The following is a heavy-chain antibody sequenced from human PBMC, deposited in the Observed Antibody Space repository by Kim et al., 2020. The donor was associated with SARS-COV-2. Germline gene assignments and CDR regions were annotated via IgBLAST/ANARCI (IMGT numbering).Heavy chain of an antibody. Sequence: SETLSLTCTVSGGSISSYYWSWIRQPPGKGLEWIGYIYYSGSTNYNPSLQSRVTISVDTSKNQFSLKLSSVTAADTVVYYCARSGQYYDFWSGLTPDYYYYYYGVDVWGQGTTVTVSS. V-gene: IGHV4-59*01. CDR3: ARSGQYYDFWSGLTPDYYYYYYGVDV. J-gene: IGHJ6*02. CDR1: GGSISSYY. D-gene: IGHD3-3*01. CDR2: IYYSGST.